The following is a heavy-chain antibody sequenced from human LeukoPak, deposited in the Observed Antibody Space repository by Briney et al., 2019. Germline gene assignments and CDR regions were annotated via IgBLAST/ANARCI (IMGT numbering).Heavy chain of an antibody. D-gene: IGHD1-26*01. CDR2: ISYDGSNK. Sequence: GGSLRLSCAASGFTFSSYGMHWVRQAPGKGLEWVAVISYDGSNKYYADSVKGRFTISRDNSKNTLYLQMNSLRAEDTAVYYCARDQSSEIVGADYWGQGTLVTVSS. CDR3: ARDQSSEIVGADY. V-gene: IGHV3-30*03. J-gene: IGHJ4*02. CDR1: GFTFSSYG.